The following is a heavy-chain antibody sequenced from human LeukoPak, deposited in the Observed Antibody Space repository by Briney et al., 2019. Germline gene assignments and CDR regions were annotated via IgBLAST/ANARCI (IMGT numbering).Heavy chain of an antibody. J-gene: IGHJ6*02. Sequence: SETLSLTCAVSGGSISSGGYSWSWIRQPPGKGLEWIGYIYHSGSTYYNPSLKSRVTISVGRSKNQFSLKLSSVTAADTAVYYCARGFKVRGRPMDVWGQGTTVTVSS. D-gene: IGHD3-10*01. CDR2: IYHSGST. CDR1: GGSISSGGYS. V-gene: IGHV4-30-2*01. CDR3: ARGFKVRGRPMDV.